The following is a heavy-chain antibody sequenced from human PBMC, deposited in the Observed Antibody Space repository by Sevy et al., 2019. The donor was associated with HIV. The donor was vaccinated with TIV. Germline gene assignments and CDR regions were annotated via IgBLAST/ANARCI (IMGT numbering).Heavy chain of an antibody. V-gene: IGHV6-1*01. J-gene: IGHJ4*02. CDR3: ARGLVLYYFDY. CDR2: IYYRSKWYN. CDR1: GDSDSSNSAA. D-gene: IGHD3-3*01. Sequence: SQTLSLTCAISGDSDSSNSAAWNWIRQSSSRGLEWLGRIYYRSKWYNDYAVSVKSRITINPDTSKNQFSLQLNSVTPEDTAVYYCARGLVLYYFDYWGQGTLVTVSS.